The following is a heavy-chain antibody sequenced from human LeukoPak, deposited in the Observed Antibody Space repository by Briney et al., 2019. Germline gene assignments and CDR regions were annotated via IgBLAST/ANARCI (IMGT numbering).Heavy chain of an antibody. Sequence: GGSLRLSCAASGFTFSSYAMHWVRQAPGKGLEWVAVISYDGSNKYYADSVKGRFTISRDNSKNTLYLQMNSLRAEDTAVYYCVRDIVVVPAAYYYYYYGMDVWGQGTTVTVSS. CDR1: GFTFSSYA. CDR2: ISYDGSNK. J-gene: IGHJ6*02. CDR3: VRDIVVVPAAYYYYYYGMDV. V-gene: IGHV3-30*04. D-gene: IGHD2-2*01.